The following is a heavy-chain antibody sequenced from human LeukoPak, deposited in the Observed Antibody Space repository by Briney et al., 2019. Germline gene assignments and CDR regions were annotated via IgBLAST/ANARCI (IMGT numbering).Heavy chain of an antibody. D-gene: IGHD6-19*01. CDR1: GGSISSGGYY. J-gene: IGHJ6*02. V-gene: IGHV4-31*03. Sequence: SETLSLTCTVSGGSISSGGYYWTWIRQHPGKGLEWIGYIYNSGSTYYNPSLKSRVTISVDTSKNQFSLKLSSVTAADTAVYYCARQGSSGWPRYYYYGMDVWGQGTTVTVSS. CDR3: ARQGSSGWPRYYYYGMDV. CDR2: IYNSGST.